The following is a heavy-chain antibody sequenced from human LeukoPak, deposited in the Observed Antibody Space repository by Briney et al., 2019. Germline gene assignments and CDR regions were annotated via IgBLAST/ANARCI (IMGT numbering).Heavy chain of an antibody. D-gene: IGHD2-15*01. V-gene: IGHV3-48*01. CDR1: GFTFSSYS. Sequence: GGSLRLSCAASGFTFSSYSMNWARQAPGKGLEWVSYISSSSSTIYYADSVKGRFTISRDNAKNSLYLQMNSLRAEDTAVYYCASYSSVVVAYWGQGTLVTVSS. J-gene: IGHJ4*02. CDR2: ISSSSSTI. CDR3: ASYSSVVVAY.